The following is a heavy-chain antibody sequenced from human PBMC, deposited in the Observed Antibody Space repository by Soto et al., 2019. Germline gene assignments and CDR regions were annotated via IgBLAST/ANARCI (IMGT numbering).Heavy chain of an antibody. D-gene: IGHD3-10*01. V-gene: IGHV3-7*01. CDR2: IKQDGSEK. Sequence: ESGGGLVQPGGSLRLSCAASGFTFSSYWMSWVRQAPGKGLEWVANIKQDGSEKYYVDSVKGRFTISRDNAKNSLYLQMNSLRAEDTAVYYCARLYYYGSGLNRPDYYYYYMDVWGKGTTVTVSS. CDR1: GFTFSSYW. J-gene: IGHJ6*03. CDR3: ARLYYYGSGLNRPDYYYYYMDV.